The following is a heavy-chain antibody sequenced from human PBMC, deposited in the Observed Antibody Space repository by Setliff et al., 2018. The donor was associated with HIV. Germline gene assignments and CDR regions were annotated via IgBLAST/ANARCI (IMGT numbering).Heavy chain of an antibody. Sequence: SETLSLTCTVSAASIRSHYWYWIRQPPGKGLEWIGYIHHSGGTQYNPSLMSRLTMSVDSSKNQFSLSLSSVTAADTAVYYCARLPDINSWPFDYWARGTLVTVSS. V-gene: IGHV4-59*11. CDR2: IHHSGGT. J-gene: IGHJ4*02. CDR1: AASIRSHY. CDR3: ARLPDINSWPFDY. D-gene: IGHD6-13*01.